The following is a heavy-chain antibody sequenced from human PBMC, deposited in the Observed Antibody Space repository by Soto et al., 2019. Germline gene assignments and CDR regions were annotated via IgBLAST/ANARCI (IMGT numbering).Heavy chain of an antibody. CDR3: ARGGYFDSSNYLAY. Sequence: GASVKVSCKASGYTFTSYGINWLRQAPGRGLEWMGWINPGNGNTKYSQQFQGGVIIDRDTSASTAYMELSSLRSEDTAVYYCARGGYFDSSNYLAYWGLGTLVTAPQ. CDR1: GYTFTSYG. J-gene: IGHJ4*02. V-gene: IGHV1-3*01. CDR2: INPGNGNT. D-gene: IGHD3-22*01.